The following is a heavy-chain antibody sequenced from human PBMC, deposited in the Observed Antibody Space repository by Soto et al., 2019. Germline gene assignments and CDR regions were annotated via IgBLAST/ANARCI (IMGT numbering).Heavy chain of an antibody. D-gene: IGHD1-26*01. CDR3: ASSLKWELLSPDAFDI. CDR1: GGSISSYY. CDR2: IYTSGST. J-gene: IGHJ3*02. Sequence: SETLSLTCTVSGGSISSYYWSWIRQPAGKGLEWIGRIYTSGSTNYNPSLKSRVTMSVDTSKNQFSLKLSSVTAADTAVYYCASSLKWELLSPDAFDIWGQGTMLTVSS. V-gene: IGHV4-4*07.